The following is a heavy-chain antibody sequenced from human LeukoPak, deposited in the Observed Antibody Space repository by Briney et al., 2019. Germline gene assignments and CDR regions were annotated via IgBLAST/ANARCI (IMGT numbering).Heavy chain of an antibody. V-gene: IGHV4-34*01. CDR1: GGSFSGYY. CDR2: INHSGST. Sequence: TSETLSLTCAVYGGSFSGYYWSWIRQPPGKGLEWIGEINHSGSTNYNPSLKSRVTISVDTSKNQFSLKLSSVTAADTAVYYCARDLFRAFDIWGQGTMVTVSS. J-gene: IGHJ3*02. CDR3: ARDLFRAFDI.